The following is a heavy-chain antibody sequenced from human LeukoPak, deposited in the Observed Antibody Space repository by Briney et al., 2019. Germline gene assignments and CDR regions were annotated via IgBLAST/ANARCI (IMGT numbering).Heavy chain of an antibody. CDR2: FSNSGTT. CDR1: GGSISDYY. Sequence: PSDTLSLTCTVSGGSISDYYWSWSRQPPGKGLEWIGYFSNSGTTNQNPSLKSRVTMSVDTSKNQFSLKLSSVTAADTAVYYCARGSNWGDYWGQGALVTVSS. CDR3: ARGSNWGDY. V-gene: IGHV4-59*12. J-gene: IGHJ4*02. D-gene: IGHD7-27*01.